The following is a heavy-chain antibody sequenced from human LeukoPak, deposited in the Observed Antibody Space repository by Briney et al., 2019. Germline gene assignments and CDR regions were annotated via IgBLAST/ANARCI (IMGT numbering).Heavy chain of an antibody. D-gene: IGHD3-10*01. J-gene: IGHJ4*02. CDR2: ISGSGGST. V-gene: IGHV3-23*01. Sequence: GGSLRLSCAASGFTFSSYAMSWVRQAPGKGLEWVSAISGSGGSTYYADSVKGRFTISRDNSKNTLYLQMNSLRAEDTAVYYCARTRGYGSGSYFDYWGQGPLVTVSS. CDR3: ARTRGYGSGSYFDY. CDR1: GFTFSSYA.